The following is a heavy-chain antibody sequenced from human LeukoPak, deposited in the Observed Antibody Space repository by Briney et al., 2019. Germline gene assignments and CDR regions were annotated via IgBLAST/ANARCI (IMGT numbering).Heavy chain of an antibody. CDR1: GYTFTSYG. CDR2: INAGNGNT. CDR3: VRRPAMSGFDP. Sequence: GASVKVSCKASGYTFTSYGISWVRQAPGQRLEWMGWINAGNGNTKYSQKFQGRVTITRDTSINTAYLELSSLRFDDTAMYYCVRRPAMSGFDPWGQGTLVTVSS. J-gene: IGHJ5*02. V-gene: IGHV1-18*01.